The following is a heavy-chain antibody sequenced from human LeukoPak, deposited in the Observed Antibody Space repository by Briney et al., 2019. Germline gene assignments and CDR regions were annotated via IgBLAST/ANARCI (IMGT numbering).Heavy chain of an antibody. Sequence: GGSLRLSCAASGFTFSSYGMHWVRQAPGKGLEWVAVIWYDGSNKYYADSVKGRFTISRDNSKNTLYLQMNSLRAEDTAVYYCARYLVYYDFWSGYPQAQYNWFDPWGQGTLVTVSS. CDR1: GFTFSSYG. V-gene: IGHV3-33*01. D-gene: IGHD3-3*01. J-gene: IGHJ5*02. CDR2: IWYDGSNK. CDR3: ARYLVYYDFWSGYPQAQYNWFDP.